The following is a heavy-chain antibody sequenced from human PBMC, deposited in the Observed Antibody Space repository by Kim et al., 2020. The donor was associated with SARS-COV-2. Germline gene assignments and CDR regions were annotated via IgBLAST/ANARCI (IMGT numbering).Heavy chain of an antibody. J-gene: IGHJ4*02. V-gene: IGHV3-15*05. Sequence: TTDYAAPVKGRFTISREDSENTLYLQMNSLKTEDTAVYYCTTLTTVGVDFWGQGTLVTVSS. D-gene: IGHD4-4*01. CDR2: TT. CDR3: TTLTTVGVDF.